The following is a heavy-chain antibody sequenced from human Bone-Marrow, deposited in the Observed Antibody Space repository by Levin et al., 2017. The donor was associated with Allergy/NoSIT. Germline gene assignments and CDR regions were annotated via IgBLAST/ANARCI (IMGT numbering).Heavy chain of an antibody. Sequence: RSQTLSLTCTVSGGSISSAGHYWGWIRQNPGKGLEWIGNTYYTGSTHYNPSLKSRVTISVDTSENQFSLNLTSVTAADTAVYFCVREGGPAANWFDPWGQGSLVTVSS. D-gene: IGHD2-2*01. CDR3: VREGGPAANWFDP. CDR1: GGSISSAGHY. V-gene: IGHV4-31*03. CDR2: TYYTGST. J-gene: IGHJ5*02.